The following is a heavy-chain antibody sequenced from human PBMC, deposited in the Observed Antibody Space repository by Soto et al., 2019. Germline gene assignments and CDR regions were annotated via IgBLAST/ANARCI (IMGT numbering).Heavy chain of an antibody. J-gene: IGHJ4*02. CDR2: VSDTGGAT. Sequence: GGSLRLSCAASGFTFSSYGMGWVRQAPGKGLEWVSSVSDTGGATYYADSVKGRFTISRDSSKNTLSLQMNSLRAEDTAVYYCAKVRRYSGYEYFDYWGQGTLVTVSS. CDR3: AKVRRYSGYEYFDY. CDR1: GFTFSSYG. D-gene: IGHD5-12*01. V-gene: IGHV3-23*01.